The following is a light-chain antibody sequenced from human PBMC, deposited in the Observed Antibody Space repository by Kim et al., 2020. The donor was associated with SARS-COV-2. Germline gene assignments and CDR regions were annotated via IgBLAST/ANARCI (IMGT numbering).Light chain of an antibody. Sequence: ASVGDRVTITCRASQDISNYLAWFQLKPGKAPKLLIYAASALQPGVPSRFRDSGSGTDFTLTVTSLQPEDVATYYCQKCDSAPWTFGQGTKVEIK. J-gene: IGKJ1*01. CDR1: QDISNY. V-gene: IGKV1-27*01. CDR3: QKCDSAPWT. CDR2: AAS.